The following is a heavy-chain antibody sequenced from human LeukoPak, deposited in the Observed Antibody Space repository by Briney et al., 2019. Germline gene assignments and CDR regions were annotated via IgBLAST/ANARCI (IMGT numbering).Heavy chain of an antibody. V-gene: IGHV3-64*01. D-gene: IGHD1-26*01. Sequence: GGSLRLSCAASGFTFSSYAMHWVRQAPGKGLEYVSAISSNGGSTYYANSVKGRFTISRDNSKNTLYLQMGSLRAEDMAVYYCARGKRWELVDYWGQGTLVTVSS. J-gene: IGHJ4*02. CDR3: ARGKRWELVDY. CDR1: GFTFSSYA. CDR2: ISSNGGST.